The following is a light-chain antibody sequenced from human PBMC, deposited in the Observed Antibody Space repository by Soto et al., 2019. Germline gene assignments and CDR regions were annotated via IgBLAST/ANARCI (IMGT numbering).Light chain of an antibody. CDR1: QSVSRT. Sequence: EVVLTQSPATLSLSPGERANLSCRTSQSVSRTLAWYQQKSGQAPRLLIYDASNRATGIPTRFSGSGCGTDFTLTISSLEPEDFAVYYCQQRYNWPQTFGQGTKVEIK. CDR2: DAS. CDR3: QQRYNWPQT. V-gene: IGKV3-11*01. J-gene: IGKJ1*01.